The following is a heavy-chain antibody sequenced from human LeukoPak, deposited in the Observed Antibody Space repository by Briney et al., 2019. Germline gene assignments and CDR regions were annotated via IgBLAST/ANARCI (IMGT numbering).Heavy chain of an antibody. CDR1: GFILRDYY. V-gene: IGHV3-11*01. CDR2: ISTSNVTT. D-gene: IGHD4-23*01. CDR3: ATVKPTVITPFRGGWFDP. Sequence: GGSLRLSCAASGFILRDYYTAWLRQAPGKGLEWISYISTSNVTTYHANSVKGRFSIYMDKAKNSVFLQINSLRVDDTAVYYCATVKPTVITPFRGGWFDPWGQGSLVTVSS. J-gene: IGHJ5*02.